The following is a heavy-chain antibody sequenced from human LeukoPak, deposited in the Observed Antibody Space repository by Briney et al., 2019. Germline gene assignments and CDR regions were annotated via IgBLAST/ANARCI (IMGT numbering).Heavy chain of an antibody. CDR2: INSDGSST. CDR1: GFTFSSYW. J-gene: IGHJ5*02. D-gene: IGHD6-13*01. V-gene: IGHV3-74*01. Sequence: GGSLRLSCAASGFTFSSYWMHWVRQAPGKGLVWVSRINSDGSSTSYADSVRGRFTISRDNAKNTLYLQMNSLRAEDTAVYYCARDRQQTNWFDPWGQGTLVTVSS. CDR3: ARDRQQTNWFDP.